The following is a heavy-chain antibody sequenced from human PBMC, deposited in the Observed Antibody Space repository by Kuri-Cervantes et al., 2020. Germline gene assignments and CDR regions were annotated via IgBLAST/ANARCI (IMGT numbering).Heavy chain of an antibody. Sequence: SLKISCAASGFTFDDYTMHWARQAPGKGLEWVSGISWNSGSIGYADSVKGRFTISRDNARNSLYLQMNSLRAEDTALYYCAKDYGSGSYYYYGMDVWGQGTTVTVSS. CDR2: ISWNSGSI. CDR1: GFTFDDYT. D-gene: IGHD3-10*01. CDR3: AKDYGSGSYYYYGMDV. J-gene: IGHJ6*02. V-gene: IGHV3-9*01.